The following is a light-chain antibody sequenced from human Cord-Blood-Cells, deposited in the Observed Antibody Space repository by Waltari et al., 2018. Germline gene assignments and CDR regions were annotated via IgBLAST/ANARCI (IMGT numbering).Light chain of an antibody. Sequence: QSALTQPPSASGSPGQPVPLPCTATSSDVGGYNHVSWYQQNPGKAPKLMIYEVSKRPSGVPDRFSGSKSGNTASLTVSGLQAEDEADYYCSSYAGSNNWVFGGGTKLTVL. J-gene: IGLJ3*02. V-gene: IGLV2-8*01. CDR2: EVS. CDR3: SSYAGSNNWV. CDR1: SSDVGGYNH.